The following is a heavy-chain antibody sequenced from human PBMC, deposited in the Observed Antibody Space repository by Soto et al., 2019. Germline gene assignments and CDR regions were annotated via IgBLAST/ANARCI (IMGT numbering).Heavy chain of an antibody. CDR2: IYHSGST. CDR1: GGSISSSNW. D-gene: IGHD2-2*01. V-gene: IGHV4-4*02. CDR3: ARGVVVVPALRGWFDP. Sequence: QVQLQESGPGLVKPSGTLSLTCAVSGGSISSSNWWSWVRQPPGKGLEWIGEIYHSGSTNYNPSLTSRVTISVDKSKNQFSLKLSSVTAADTAVYYCARGVVVVPALRGWFDPWGQGTLVTVSS. J-gene: IGHJ5*02.